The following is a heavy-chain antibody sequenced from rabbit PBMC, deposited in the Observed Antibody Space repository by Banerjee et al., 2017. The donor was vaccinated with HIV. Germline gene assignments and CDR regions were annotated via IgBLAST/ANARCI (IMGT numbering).Heavy chain of an antibody. J-gene: IGHJ4*01. CDR3: ARDGAGYAGYGYAHL. CDR1: GFDLSSHY. V-gene: IGHV1S40*01. D-gene: IGHD6-1*01. Sequence: QQLVESGGGLVKPGASLTLTCKASGFDLSSHYMCWVRQAPGKGLEWIACIYTGSSGTTYYASWAKGRFTISKTSSTTVTLQMTSLTAADTATYFCARDGAGYAGYGYAHLWGPGTLVTVS. CDR2: IYTGSSGTT.